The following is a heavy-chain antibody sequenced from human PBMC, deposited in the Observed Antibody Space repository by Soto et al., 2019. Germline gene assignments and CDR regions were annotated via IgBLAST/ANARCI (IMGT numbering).Heavy chain of an antibody. Sequence: PGGSLRLSCAASGFTFSRYWMHWVRQAPGKGLVWVSRISSYGSDTHYADSVKGRFTISRDNAKNTLYLQMNSLRADDTAVYYCASNYAYAEGYYWYGIDVWGQGTTDTVSS. D-gene: IGHD3-16*01. V-gene: IGHV3-74*01. CDR2: ISSYGSDT. CDR3: ASNYAYAEGYYWYGIDV. CDR1: GFTFSRYW. J-gene: IGHJ6*02.